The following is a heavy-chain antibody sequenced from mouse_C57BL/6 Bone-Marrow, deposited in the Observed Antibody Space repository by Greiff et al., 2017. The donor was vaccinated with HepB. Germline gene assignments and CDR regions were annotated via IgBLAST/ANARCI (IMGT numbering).Heavy chain of an antibody. CDR2: IWSGGST. V-gene: IGHV2-2*01. J-gene: IGHJ3*01. D-gene: IGHD2-3*01. CDR3: ARNWRNGYYRFAY. Sequence: VKLMESGPGLVQPSQSLSITCTVSGFSLTSYGVHWVRQSPGKGLEWLGVIWSGGSTDYNAAFISRLSISKDNSKSQVFFKMNSLQADDTAIYYCARNWRNGYYRFAYWGQGTLVTVSA. CDR1: GFSLTSYG.